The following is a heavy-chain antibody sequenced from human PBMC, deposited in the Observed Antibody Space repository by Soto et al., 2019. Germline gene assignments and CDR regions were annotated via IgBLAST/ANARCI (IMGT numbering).Heavy chain of an antibody. CDR2: IDHSGST. Sequence: QVQLQESGPGLVKPSGTLSLTCAVSGGSISSSNWWSWVRQPPGKGLEWIGEIDHSGSTNYNPSLKGRVTIPVDQSKTQFSLNLSSVTAADTAVYYCARVSGTYYYGMDAWGQGTTVTVSS. J-gene: IGHJ6*02. V-gene: IGHV4-4*02. D-gene: IGHD1-26*01. CDR1: GGSISSSNW. CDR3: ARVSGTYYYGMDA.